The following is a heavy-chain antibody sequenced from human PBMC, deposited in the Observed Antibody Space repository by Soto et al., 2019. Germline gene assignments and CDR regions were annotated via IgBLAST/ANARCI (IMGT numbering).Heavy chain of an antibody. CDR1: GFTFSGSA. V-gene: IGHV3-73*02. Sequence: EVQLVESGGGLVQPGGSLRLSCAASGFTFSGSAVHWVRQASGNGLEWVGRSKDKASNYASAYAASVQGRFTITSDDSKQSPFLQLNSQTIEDTAVDYCARVVWFGAKYGVDVWGQGPTVTVSS. CDR2: SKDKASNYAS. J-gene: IGHJ6*02. CDR3: ARVVWFGAKYGVDV. D-gene: IGHD2-8*02.